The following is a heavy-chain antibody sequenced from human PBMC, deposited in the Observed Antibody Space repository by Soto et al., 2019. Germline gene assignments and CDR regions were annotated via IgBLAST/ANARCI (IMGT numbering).Heavy chain of an antibody. Sequence: GESLKISCKGSGYSFTSYWIGWVRQMPGKGLEWMGIIYPGDSDTRYSPSFQGQVTISADKSISTAYLQWSSLKASDTAMYYCARQLRGYSYGYYYYGMDVWGQGTTVTGSS. D-gene: IGHD5-18*01. CDR1: GYSFTSYW. CDR3: ARQLRGYSYGYYYYGMDV. CDR2: IYPGDSDT. V-gene: IGHV5-51*01. J-gene: IGHJ6*02.